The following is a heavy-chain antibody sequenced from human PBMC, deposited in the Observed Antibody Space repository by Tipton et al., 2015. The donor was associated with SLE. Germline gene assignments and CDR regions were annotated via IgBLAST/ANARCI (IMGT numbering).Heavy chain of an antibody. CDR2: IRFDGSNK. CDR3: ARALVGAYDY. V-gene: IGHV3-30*02. D-gene: IGHD1-26*01. J-gene: IGHJ4*02. Sequence: GSLRLSCAASGFTFSSYGMHWVRQAPGKGLEWVAFIRFDGSNKYYADSVKGRFTISRDNSKNTLYLQMNSLRAEDTAVYYCARALVGAYDYWGQGTLVTVSS. CDR1: GFTFSSYG.